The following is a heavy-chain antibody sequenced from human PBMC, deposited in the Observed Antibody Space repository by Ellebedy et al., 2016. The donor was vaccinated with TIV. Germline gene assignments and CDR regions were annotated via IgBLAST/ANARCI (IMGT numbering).Heavy chain of an antibody. Sequence: SETLSLXXTVSGGSISGSASYWSWIRQSAGKGLEWVGRIFMSGSTTYNPSLKSRLTMSVDASTTQLSLNLSSVTAADTAVYFCARLRQSRDRSHWYFDLWGRGTLVTVSS. J-gene: IGHJ2*01. V-gene: IGHV4-61*02. CDR3: ARLRQSRDRSHWYFDL. CDR1: GGSISGSASY. D-gene: IGHD1-14*01. CDR2: IFMSGST.